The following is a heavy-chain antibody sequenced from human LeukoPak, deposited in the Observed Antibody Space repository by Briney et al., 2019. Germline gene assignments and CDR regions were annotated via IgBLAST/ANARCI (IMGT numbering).Heavy chain of an antibody. CDR2: INWNGGST. Sequence: PGGSLRLSCAASGFTFDDYGMSWVRQAPGKGLEWVSGINWNGGSTGYADSVMGRFTISRDNAKNTLYLQMNSLRAEDTAVYYCARDRDGYTSYYFDYWGQGTLVTVSS. V-gene: IGHV3-20*04. D-gene: IGHD5-24*01. CDR3: ARDRDGYTSYYFDY. CDR1: GFTFDDYG. J-gene: IGHJ4*02.